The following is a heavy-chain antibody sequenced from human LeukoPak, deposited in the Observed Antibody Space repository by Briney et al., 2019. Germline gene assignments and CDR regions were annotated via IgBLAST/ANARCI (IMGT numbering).Heavy chain of an antibody. Sequence: GGSLRLSRAASGFTFSSYAMSWVRQAPGKGLEWVSAISGSGGSTYYADSVKGRFTISRDNSKNTLYLQMNSLRAEDVAVYYCARDGWLHPFDYWGQGTLVTVSS. CDR3: ARDGWLHPFDY. CDR2: ISGSGGST. D-gene: IGHD5-12*01. J-gene: IGHJ4*02. V-gene: IGHV3-23*01. CDR1: GFTFSSYA.